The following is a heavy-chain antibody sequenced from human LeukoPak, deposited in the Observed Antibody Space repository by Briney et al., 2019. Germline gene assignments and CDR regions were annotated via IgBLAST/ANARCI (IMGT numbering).Heavy chain of an antibody. CDR3: ARGPALGYCSGGSCSAPPLDP. Sequence: GGSLRLSCAASGFTFSSYGMHWVRQAPGKGLEWVAVIWYDGSNKYYADSVKGRFTISRDNSKNTLYLQMNSLRAEDTAVHYCARGPALGYCSGGSCSAPPLDPWGQGTLVTVSS. D-gene: IGHD2-15*01. CDR2: IWYDGSNK. J-gene: IGHJ5*02. CDR1: GFTFSSYG. V-gene: IGHV3-33*01.